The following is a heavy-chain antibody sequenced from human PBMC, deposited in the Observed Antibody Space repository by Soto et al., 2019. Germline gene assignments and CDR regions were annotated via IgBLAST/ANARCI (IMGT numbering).Heavy chain of an antibody. CDR1: GFTFSSYW. Sequence: GGSLRLSCAASGFTFSSYWMSWVRQAPGKGLEWVANIKQDGSEKYYVDSVKGRFTISRDNAKNSLYLQMNSLRAEDTAVYYCARDRYFSSDNYYYYGMDVWGQGTTVTVSS. V-gene: IGHV3-7*05. CDR3: ARDRYFSSDNYYYYGMDV. CDR2: IKQDGSEK. D-gene: IGHD6-6*01. J-gene: IGHJ6*02.